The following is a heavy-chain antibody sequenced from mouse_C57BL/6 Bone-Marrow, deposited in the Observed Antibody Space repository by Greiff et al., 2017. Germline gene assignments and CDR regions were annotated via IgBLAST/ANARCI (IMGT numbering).Heavy chain of an antibody. D-gene: IGHD1-1*01. CDR3: AREGYYYGSSNWYFDV. V-gene: IGHV1-82*01. J-gene: IGHJ1*03. Sequence: VQLQESGPELVKPGASVKISCKASGYAFSSSWMNWVKQRPGKGLEWIGRLYPGDGDTNYNGKFKGKATLTADKSSSTAYMQLSSLTSEDSAVYFCAREGYYYGSSNWYFDVWGTGTTVTVSS. CDR2: LYPGDGDT. CDR1: GYAFSSSW.